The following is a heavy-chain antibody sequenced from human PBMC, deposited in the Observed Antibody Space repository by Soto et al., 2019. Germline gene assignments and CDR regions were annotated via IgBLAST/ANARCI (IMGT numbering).Heavy chain of an antibody. CDR2: ISGSGGST. CDR1: GFTFSSYA. Sequence: GGSLRLSCAASGFTFSSYAMSWVRQAPGKGLEWVSAISGSGGSTYYADSVKGRFTISRDNSKNTLYLQMNSLRAEDTAVYYCAKDKGWQYSSSSGVYFDYWGQGTLVTVSS. J-gene: IGHJ4*02. D-gene: IGHD6-6*01. CDR3: AKDKGWQYSSSSGVYFDY. V-gene: IGHV3-23*01.